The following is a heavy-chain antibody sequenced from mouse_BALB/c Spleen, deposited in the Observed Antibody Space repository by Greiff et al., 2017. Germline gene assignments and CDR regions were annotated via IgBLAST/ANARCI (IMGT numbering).Heavy chain of an antibody. J-gene: IGHJ4*01. CDR2: IYPSDSYT. V-gene: IGHV1-69*02. CDR1: GYTFTSYW. D-gene: IGHD2-3*01. CDR3: TRRGNDGYAMDY. Sequence: QVQLQQPGAELVRPGASVKLSCKASGYTFTSYWINWVKQRPGQGLEWIGNIYPSDSYTNYNQKFKDKATLTVDKSSSTAYMQLSSPTSEDSAVYYCTRRGNDGYAMDYWGQGTSVTVSS.